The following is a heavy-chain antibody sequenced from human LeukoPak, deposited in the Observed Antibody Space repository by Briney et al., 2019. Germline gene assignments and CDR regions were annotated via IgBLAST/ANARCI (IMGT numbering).Heavy chain of an antibody. V-gene: IGHV4-59*01. CDR3: ARSAVRGASRSHFDY. CDR2: IYYSGNT. CDR1: GGSISSYY. Sequence: SETLSLTCTVSGGSISSYYWSRIRQPPGKGLEWIGYIYYSGNTNYNPSLKSRVTISVDTSKNQFSLKLSSVTAADTAVYYCARSAVRGASRSHFDYWGQGTLVTVSS. J-gene: IGHJ4*02. D-gene: IGHD3-10*01.